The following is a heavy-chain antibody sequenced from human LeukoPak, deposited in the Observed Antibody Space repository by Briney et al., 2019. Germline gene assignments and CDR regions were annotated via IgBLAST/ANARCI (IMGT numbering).Heavy chain of an antibody. CDR3: ARDSPYVWGSYRPFDY. CDR1: GGSFSGYY. J-gene: IGHJ4*02. D-gene: IGHD3-16*02. CDR2: INHSGTT. V-gene: IGHV4-34*01. Sequence: SETLSLTCAVYGGSFSGYYWSWIRQPPGKGLEWIGEINHSGTTNYNSSLKSRVTISVDTSKNQFSLKLSSVTAADTAVYYCARDSPYVWGSYRPFDYWGQGTLVTVSS.